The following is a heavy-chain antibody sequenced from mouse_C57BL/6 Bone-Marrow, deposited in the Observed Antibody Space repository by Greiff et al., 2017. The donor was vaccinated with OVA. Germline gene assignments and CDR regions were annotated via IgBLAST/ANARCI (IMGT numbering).Heavy chain of an antibody. Sequence: QVQLKESGAELVRPGSSVKLSCKASGYTFTSYWMDWVKQRPGQGLEWIGNIYPSDSETHYNQKFKDKATLTVDKSSSTAYMQLSSLTAEDSAFYYFARESYGNYQAWFAYWGQGTLVTVSA. D-gene: IGHD2-1*01. CDR3: ARESYGNYQAWFAY. V-gene: IGHV1-61*01. CDR1: GYTFTSYW. J-gene: IGHJ3*01. CDR2: IYPSDSET.